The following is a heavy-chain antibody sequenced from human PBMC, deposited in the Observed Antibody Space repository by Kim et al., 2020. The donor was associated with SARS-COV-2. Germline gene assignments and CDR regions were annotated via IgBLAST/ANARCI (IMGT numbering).Heavy chain of an antibody. D-gene: IGHD3-22*01. CDR3: ARQQPYYYDSSGYYYDY. J-gene: IGHJ4*02. Sequence: LKRRGTISVDTSKNQFSLKLGSVTAADTAVYYCARQQPYYYDSSGYYYDYWGQGTLVTVSS. V-gene: IGHV4-59*08.